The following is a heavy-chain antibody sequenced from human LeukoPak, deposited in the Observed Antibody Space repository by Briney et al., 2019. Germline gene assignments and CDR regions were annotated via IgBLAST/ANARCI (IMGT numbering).Heavy chain of an antibody. CDR1: GGSISSYY. CDR3: ARGGITGTTYAFDI. V-gene: IGHV4-4*07. J-gene: IGHJ3*02. CDR2: IYTSGST. D-gene: IGHD1-7*01. Sequence: SETLSLTCTVSGGSISSYYWSWIRQPAGKGLEWIGRIYTSGSTNYNPSLKSRVTMSVDTSKNQFSLKLSSVTAADTAVYYCARGGITGTTYAFDIWGQGTMVTVSS.